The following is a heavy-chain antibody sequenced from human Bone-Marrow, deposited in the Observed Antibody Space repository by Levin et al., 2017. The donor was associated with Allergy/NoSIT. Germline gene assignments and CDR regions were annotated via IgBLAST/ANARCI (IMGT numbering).Heavy chain of an antibody. V-gene: IGHV4-59*01. CDR1: GGSISGYY. CDR3: ARDRVCPAILDF. D-gene: IGHD5/OR15-5a*01. Sequence: GSLRLSCTVSGGSISGYYWSWIRQPPGKGLEWIGSIYYTGSTNYNPSLKSRVTMSLDTSKNLFSLRLNSVTAADTAVYFCARDRVCPAILDFWGQGVLVTVSS. J-gene: IGHJ4*02. CDR2: IYYTGST.